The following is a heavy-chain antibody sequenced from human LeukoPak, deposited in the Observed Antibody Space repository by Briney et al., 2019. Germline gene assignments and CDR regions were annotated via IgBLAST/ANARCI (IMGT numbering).Heavy chain of an antibody. Sequence: ASVKDTCKASGGTFSSYAISWVRQAPGQGLEGMGGIIPIFGTANYAQKFQGRVTITADESTSTAYMELSSLRSEDTAVYYCARNYYGSGSYDTFSSYYGMDVWGKGTTVTVSS. CDR2: IIPIFGTA. CDR3: ARNYYGSGSYDTFSSYYGMDV. D-gene: IGHD3-10*01. V-gene: IGHV1-69*13. CDR1: GGTFSSYA. J-gene: IGHJ6*04.